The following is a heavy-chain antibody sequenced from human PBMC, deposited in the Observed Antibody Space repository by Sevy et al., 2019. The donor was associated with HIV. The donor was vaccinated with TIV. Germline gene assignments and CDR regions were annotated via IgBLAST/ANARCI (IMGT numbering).Heavy chain of an antibody. J-gene: IGHJ4*02. CDR1: GFTFSKYW. Sequence: GGSLRLSCAASGFTFSKYWMGWVRQAPGKGLEWVANIKQDAGQKYYVYSVKGRFTISRDNAKNSLYLQMNSLRAEDTAVYFCARDDGNYYFHYWGQGTLVTVSS. CDR2: IKQDAGQK. D-gene: IGHD1-7*01. V-gene: IGHV3-7*01. CDR3: ARDDGNYYFHY.